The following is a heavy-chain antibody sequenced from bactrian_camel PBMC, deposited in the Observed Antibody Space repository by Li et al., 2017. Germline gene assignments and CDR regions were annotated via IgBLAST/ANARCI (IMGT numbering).Heavy chain of an antibody. CDR1: GYLDSRYC. V-gene: IGHV3S53*01. CDR3: GIPTPIGCAKRPTSYPY. Sequence: HVQLVESGGGSVEVGGSLTLSCAASGYLDSRYCMGWFRQVVGKEREGVATIDKDGATNYADSVKGRFTVSQDNASSTVYLQLNGAKPVDTGMYYCGIPTPIGCAKRPTSYPYWGQGTQVTVS. J-gene: IGHJ4*01. D-gene: IGHD3*01. CDR2: IDKDGAT.